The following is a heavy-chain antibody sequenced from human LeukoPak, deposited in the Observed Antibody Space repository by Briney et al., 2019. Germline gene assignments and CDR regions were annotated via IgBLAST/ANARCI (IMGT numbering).Heavy chain of an antibody. V-gene: IGHV3-33*01. J-gene: IGHJ4*02. CDR2: IRYDGSNK. Sequence: GGSLRLCCAASGFTFSTYGMHWVRQAPGKGLEWVAVIRYDGSNKYYGDSVKGRFTISRDNSKNTLYLQMNSLRAEDTAVYYCARALSAMVPDYWGQGTLLTVSS. CDR1: GFTFSTYG. CDR3: ARALSAMVPDY. D-gene: IGHD5-18*01.